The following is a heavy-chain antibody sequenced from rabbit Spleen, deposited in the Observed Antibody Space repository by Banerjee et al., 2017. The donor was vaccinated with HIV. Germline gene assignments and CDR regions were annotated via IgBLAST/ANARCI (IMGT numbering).Heavy chain of an antibody. J-gene: IGHJ3*01. CDR1: GFSFSNNYW. V-gene: IGHV1S45*01. CDR2: ILTDSSGTT. Sequence: QEQLEESGGDLVKPEGSLTLTCTASGFSFSNNYWICWVRQAPGKGLEWIACILTDSSGTTYYASWAKGRFTISKTSSTTVTLQMTSLTAADAATYFCARCIYGTGLTQLDLWGPGTLVTVS. D-gene: IGHD7-1*01. CDR3: ARCIYGTGLTQLDL.